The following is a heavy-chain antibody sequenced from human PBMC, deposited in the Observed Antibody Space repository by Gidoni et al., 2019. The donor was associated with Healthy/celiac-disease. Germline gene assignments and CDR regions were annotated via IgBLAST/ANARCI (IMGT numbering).Heavy chain of an antibody. D-gene: IGHD3-10*01. V-gene: IGHV3-7*03. CDR2: IKQDGSEK. J-gene: IGHJ4*02. CDR1: GFTFSSYW. CDR3: ASITMVRGVITPFDY. Sequence: EVQLVESGGGLVQPGVSLRLSCAASGFTFSSYWMSWGRQAPGKGLEWVANIKQDGSEKYYVDSVKGRFTISRDNAKNSLYLQMNSLRAEDTAVYYCASITMVRGVITPFDYWGQGTLVTVSS.